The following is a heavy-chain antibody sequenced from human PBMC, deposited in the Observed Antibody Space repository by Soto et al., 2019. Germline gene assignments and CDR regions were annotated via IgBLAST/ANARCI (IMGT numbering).Heavy chain of an antibody. D-gene: IGHD1-26*01. Sequence: SQTLSLTCAITGDSVSSNSAGWSWVRQSPPRGLEWLGRTYYRSKWYYEYAVSVRGRITINPDTSKNQYSLQLNSVTPEDTAVYFCARGEQYSGRIFDYWGQGTLVTVSS. CDR2: TYYRSKWYY. J-gene: IGHJ4*01. CDR1: GDSVSSNSAG. V-gene: IGHV6-1*01. CDR3: ARGEQYSGRIFDY.